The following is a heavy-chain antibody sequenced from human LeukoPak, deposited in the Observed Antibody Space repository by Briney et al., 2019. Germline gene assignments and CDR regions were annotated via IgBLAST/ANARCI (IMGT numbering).Heavy chain of an antibody. CDR3: TAHPAVLTPLEY. Sequence: PGESPKISCKISGYNFTNYWINWVRQMPGKGLEWMGRIDPSDSYTNYSPSSQGHVTISADKSINTAYLQWSSLKASDTAMYYCTAHPAVLTPLEYWGQGTLVTVSS. J-gene: IGHJ4*02. CDR1: GYNFTNYW. V-gene: IGHV5-10-1*01. CDR2: IDPSDSYT. D-gene: IGHD4-23*01.